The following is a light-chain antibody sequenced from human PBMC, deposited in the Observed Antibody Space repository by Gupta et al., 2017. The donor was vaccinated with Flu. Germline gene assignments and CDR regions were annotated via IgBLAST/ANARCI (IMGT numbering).Light chain of an antibody. CDR2: NNN. CDR3: SSADASRNSGV. CDR1: TSIIGSNN. J-gene: IGLJ3*02. V-gene: IGLV1-44*01. Sequence: ETISCSGTTSIIGSNNFIWYQPHPPPTPNLLLYNNNLRSSAAPARFSGSNFASTATVTTTWLQAEGAADYYCSSADASRNSGVFGGGTKLTVL.